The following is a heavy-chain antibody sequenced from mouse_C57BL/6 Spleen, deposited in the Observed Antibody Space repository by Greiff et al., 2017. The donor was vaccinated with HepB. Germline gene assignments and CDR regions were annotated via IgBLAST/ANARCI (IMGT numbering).Heavy chain of an antibody. CDR3: AVLYYYGSSSYAMDY. J-gene: IGHJ4*01. CDR2: ISSGSSTI. Sequence: EVQLQESGGGLVKPGGSLKLSCAASGFTFSDYGMHWVRQAPEKGLEWVAYISSGSSTIYYADTVKGRFTISRDNAKNTLFLQMTSLRSEDTAMYYCAVLYYYGSSSYAMDYWGQGTSVTVSS. CDR1: GFTFSDYG. D-gene: IGHD1-1*01. V-gene: IGHV5-17*01.